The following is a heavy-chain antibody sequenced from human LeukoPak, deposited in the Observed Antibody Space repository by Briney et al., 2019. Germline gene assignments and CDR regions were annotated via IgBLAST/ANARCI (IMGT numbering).Heavy chain of an antibody. CDR1: GFTFSTYA. J-gene: IGHJ4*02. D-gene: IGHD1-1*01. V-gene: IGHV3-23*01. CDR2: INRNGGNT. Sequence: GGSLRLSCAASGFTFSTYAMNWVRQAPGKGLEWVSTINRNGGNTYYADSVKGRFTISRDNSKNTLYLQMNSLRAEDTAVYYCAKVYVWNEYYFDYWGQGTLVTVSS. CDR3: AKVYVWNEYYFDY.